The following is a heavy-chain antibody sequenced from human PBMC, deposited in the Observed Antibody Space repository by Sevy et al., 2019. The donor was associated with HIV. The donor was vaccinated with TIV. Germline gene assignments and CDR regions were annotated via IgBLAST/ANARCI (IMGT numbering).Heavy chain of an antibody. Sequence: SETLSLTCTVSSASISRSSYDWGWIRQPPGKGLEWVGSIFYSGRTQYNPALNSRVTIYADRSKNQFSLTLSSVTVADTAVYYCARHGGLVDRAFDFWGQGALVTVSS. J-gene: IGHJ4*02. CDR2: IFYSGRT. D-gene: IGHD3-10*01. CDR3: ARHGGLVDRAFDF. CDR1: SASISRSSYD. V-gene: IGHV4-39*01.